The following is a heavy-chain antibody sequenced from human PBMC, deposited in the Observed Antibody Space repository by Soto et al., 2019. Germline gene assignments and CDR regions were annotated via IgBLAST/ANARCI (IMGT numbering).Heavy chain of an antibody. CDR2: MYYSGST. CDR3: ARWLGYGPHFDY. Sequence: QVQLQESGPGLVKPSQTLSLTCTVSGGSISSGDYYWSWIRQPPGKGLEWIGYMYYSGSTYYNPSLKSRVTISVDTSKNQFFLKLSSVTAADTAVYYCARWLGYGPHFDYWGQGTLVTVSS. V-gene: IGHV4-30-4*01. CDR1: GGSISSGDYY. J-gene: IGHJ4*02. D-gene: IGHD5-12*01.